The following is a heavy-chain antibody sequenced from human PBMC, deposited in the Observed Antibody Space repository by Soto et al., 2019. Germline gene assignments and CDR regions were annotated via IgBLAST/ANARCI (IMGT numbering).Heavy chain of an antibody. Sequence: QLQLQESGPGLVKPSETLSLTCTVSGGSMSSSSFYWVWIRQPPGKGPEWIGSIHNSGSTYYNPSLKSRAVISVDTSKNQFSRRLRSVTAADTAVYYCARPTGYDLWTGFDQLDSSYWYFDLWGRGTLITVSS. J-gene: IGHJ2*01. V-gene: IGHV4-39*01. D-gene: IGHD3-3*01. CDR2: IHNSGST. CDR3: ARPTGYDLWTGFDQLDSSYWYFDL. CDR1: GGSMSSSSFY.